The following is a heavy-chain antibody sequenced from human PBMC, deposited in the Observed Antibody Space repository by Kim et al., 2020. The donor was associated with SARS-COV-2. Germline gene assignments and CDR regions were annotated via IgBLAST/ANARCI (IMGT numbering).Heavy chain of an antibody. Sequence: SETLSLTCAVYGGSFSGYYWSWIRQPPGKGLEWIGEINHSGSTNYNPSLKSRVTISVDTSKNQFSLKLSSVTAADTAVYYCARGVWKFVVVPAALYWFDPWGKGTLVTVSS. J-gene: IGHJ5*02. D-gene: IGHD2-2*01. CDR2: INHSGST. CDR3: ARGVWKFVVVPAALYWFDP. V-gene: IGHV4-34*01. CDR1: GGSFSGYY.